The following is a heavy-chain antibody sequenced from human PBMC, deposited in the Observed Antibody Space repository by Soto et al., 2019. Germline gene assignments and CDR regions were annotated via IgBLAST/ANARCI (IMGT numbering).Heavy chain of an antibody. CDR1: GYTLTELS. J-gene: IGHJ4*02. CDR2: FDPEDGET. CDR3: AIGYYYDSSGYHPPAGYFDY. D-gene: IGHD3-22*01. Sequence: ASVKVSCKVSGYTLTELSMHWVRQAPGKGLEWMGGFDPEDGETIYAQKFQGRVTMTEDTSTDTAYMELSSLRSEDTAVYYCAIGYYYDSSGYHPPAGYFDYWGQGTLVTVSS. V-gene: IGHV1-24*01.